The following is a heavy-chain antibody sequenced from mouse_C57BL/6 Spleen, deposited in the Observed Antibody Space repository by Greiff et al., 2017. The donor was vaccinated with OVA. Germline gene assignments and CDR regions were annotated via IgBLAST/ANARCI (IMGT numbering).Heavy chain of an antibody. D-gene: IGHD1-1*01. Sequence: VQLQQSGPELVKPGASVKISCKASGYTFTDYYMNWVKQSHGKSLEWIGDINPNNGGTSYNQKFKGKATLTVDKSSSTAYMELRSLTSEDSAVYYCASPPYSDGSSPYWYFDVWGTGTTVTVSS. V-gene: IGHV1-26*01. CDR3: ASPPYSDGSSPYWYFDV. CDR2: INPNNGGT. J-gene: IGHJ1*03. CDR1: GYTFTDYY.